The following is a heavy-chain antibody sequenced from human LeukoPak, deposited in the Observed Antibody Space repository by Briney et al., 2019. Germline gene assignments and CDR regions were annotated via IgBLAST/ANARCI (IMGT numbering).Heavy chain of an antibody. V-gene: IGHV4-59*01. CDR3: ARGVIVRYNWNYGAFDI. Sequence: SETLSLTCTVSGGSISNYYWSWIRQPPGKGLEYIGYIYYSGSTNYNPSLKSRVTISVDTSKNQFSLKLSSVTAADTAVYYCARGVIVRYNWNYGAFDIWGQGTMVTVSS. J-gene: IGHJ3*02. CDR1: GGSISNYY. D-gene: IGHD1-7*01. CDR2: IYYSGST.